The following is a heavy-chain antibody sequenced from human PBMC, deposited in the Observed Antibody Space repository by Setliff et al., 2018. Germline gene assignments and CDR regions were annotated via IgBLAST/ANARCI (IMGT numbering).Heavy chain of an antibody. V-gene: IGHV1-2*02. CDR2: INAGNGNT. D-gene: IGHD6-13*01. Sequence: GASVKVSCKASGYTFTRYYMHWVRQAPGQGLEWMGWINAGNGNTKYAQKFQGRVTMTTDTSISTAYMELSSLRSDDTAVYYCARDPRIAAAGHVDYWGQGTLVTVSS. CDR3: ARDPRIAAAGHVDY. J-gene: IGHJ4*02. CDR1: GYTFTRYY.